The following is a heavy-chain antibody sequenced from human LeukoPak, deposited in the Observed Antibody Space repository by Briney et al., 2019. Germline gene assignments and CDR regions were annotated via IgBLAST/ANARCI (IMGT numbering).Heavy chain of an antibody. CDR3: AAIPTQNYYGSGSPSSDFDY. CDR1: GFTFSSYA. Sequence: GGSLRLSCAASGFTFSSYAMSWVRQAPGKGLEWVSAISGSGGSTYYADSVKGRFTISRDNTKNTLYLHMNSLRAEDTAVYYCAAIPTQNYYGSGSPSSDFDYWGQGTLVTVSS. V-gene: IGHV3-23*01. CDR2: ISGSGGST. J-gene: IGHJ4*02. D-gene: IGHD3-10*01.